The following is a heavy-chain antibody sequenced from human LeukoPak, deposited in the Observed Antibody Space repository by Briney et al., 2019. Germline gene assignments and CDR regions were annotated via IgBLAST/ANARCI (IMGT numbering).Heavy chain of an antibody. Sequence: GGSLRLSCATSGFTFRSYAMIWVRQAPERGLQWVSGISGSGTYYADFAKGRFTISRDNSKNTLYLQMNSLRAEDTATYYCARALYNRGWYPDYFDSWGQGTLVTVSA. CDR1: GFTFRSYA. CDR3: ARALYNRGWYPDYFDS. V-gene: IGHV3-23*01. J-gene: IGHJ4*02. D-gene: IGHD6-19*01. CDR2: ISGSGT.